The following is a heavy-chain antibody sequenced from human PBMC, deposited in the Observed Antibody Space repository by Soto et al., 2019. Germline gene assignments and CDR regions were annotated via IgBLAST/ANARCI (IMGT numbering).Heavy chain of an antibody. J-gene: IGHJ5*02. D-gene: IGHD6-19*01. V-gene: IGHV1-46*03. CDR3: ARGRQWLVRWFDP. CDR1: GYTFTSYY. CDR2: INPSGGST. Sequence: GASVKVSCKASGYTFTSYYMHWVRQAPGQGLEWMGIINPSGGSTSYAQKLQGRVTMTRDTSTSTVYMELSSLRSEDTAVYYCARGRQWLVRWFDPWGQGTLVTVS.